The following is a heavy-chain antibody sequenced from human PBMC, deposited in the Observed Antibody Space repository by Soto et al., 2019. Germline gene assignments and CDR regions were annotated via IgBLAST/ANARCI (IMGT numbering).Heavy chain of an antibody. CDR1: GFTFSDYY. Sequence: QVQLVESGGGLVKPGGSLRLSCAASGFTFSDYYMSWVRQAPGKGLEWISYISSSSFYINYADSVKGRFTVSRDNVKNSLYLQMNSLRAEDTAVYYCAREFWSGSYTSNYGMDVWGQGTTVTVSS. V-gene: IGHV3-11*06. J-gene: IGHJ6*02. CDR3: AREFWSGSYTSNYGMDV. D-gene: IGHD3-3*01. CDR2: ISSSSFYI.